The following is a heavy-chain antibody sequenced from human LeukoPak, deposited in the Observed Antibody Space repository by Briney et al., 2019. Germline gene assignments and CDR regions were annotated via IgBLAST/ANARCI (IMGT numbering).Heavy chain of an antibody. Sequence: SETLSLTCTVSGGSISGYYWSWVRQPPGKGLEWIGYIYDSGTTNYNPSLKSRVTISEDTSKNQFSLKLTSVTAADTAVYYCAKKVESKWFDPWGQGTLVIVSS. D-gene: IGHD1-1*01. V-gene: IGHV4-59*01. CDR2: IYDSGTT. CDR1: GGSISGYY. CDR3: AKKVESKWFDP. J-gene: IGHJ5*02.